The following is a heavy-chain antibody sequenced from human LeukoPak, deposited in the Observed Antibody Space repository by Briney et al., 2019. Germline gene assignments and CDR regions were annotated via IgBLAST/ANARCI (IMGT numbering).Heavy chain of an antibody. J-gene: IGHJ3*02. Sequence: ASVKVSCKLSGYTGIELSMNWVRQAPGKGLEWLGGFVPEDAETVYAQKFQGRVTMTEDTSTDTAYMELSRLTSEDTAVYYCATRTIVGVVTYAFPIWGRGTLVTVSS. CDR1: GYTGIELS. D-gene: IGHD3-3*01. V-gene: IGHV1-24*01. CDR2: FVPEDAET. CDR3: ATRTIVGVVTYAFPI.